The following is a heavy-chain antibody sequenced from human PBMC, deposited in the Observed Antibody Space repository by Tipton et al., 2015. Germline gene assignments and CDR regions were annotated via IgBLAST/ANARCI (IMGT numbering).Heavy chain of an antibody. CDR3: AREGGYCSGGSCYNRDYYYYGMDV. D-gene: IGHD2-15*01. Sequence: QSGAEVKKPGASVKVSCKASGYIFTTYVMQWVRQAPGQRLEWMGWINPGNGNTNYAQRLQGRVTMTTDTSTSTAYMELRSLRSDDTAVYYCAREGGYCSGGSCYNRDYYYYGMDVWGQGTTVTVSS. V-gene: IGHV1-3*01. CDR1: GYIFTTYV. J-gene: IGHJ6*02. CDR2: INPGNGNT.